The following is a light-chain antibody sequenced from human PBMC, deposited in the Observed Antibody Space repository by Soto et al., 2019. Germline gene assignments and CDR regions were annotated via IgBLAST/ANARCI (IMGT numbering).Light chain of an antibody. CDR3: QQSYSTPRT. CDR1: QSISSY. CDR2: AAS. V-gene: IGKV1-39*01. Sequence: DTRMTQSPSSLSASVGDRVTITCRASQSISSYLNWYQQKPGKAPKLLIYAASSLQSGVTSRFGGSGSGTDFTLTISSLQPEDFATYYCQQSYSTPRTFGQGTKLEIK. J-gene: IGKJ2*01.